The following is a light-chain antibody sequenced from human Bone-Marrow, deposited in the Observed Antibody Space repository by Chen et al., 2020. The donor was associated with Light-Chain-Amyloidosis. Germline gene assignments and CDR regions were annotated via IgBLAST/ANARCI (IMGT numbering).Light chain of an antibody. CDR1: SSSIATNY. CDR2: EDD. CDR3: QSYQGSSQGV. Sequence: NFMLTQPHSVSESPGKTVIISCTRSSSSIATNYVQWYQQRPGSSPTTVIYEDDQRPSGVPVRFSGSIDRSSNSASLTISGLKTEDEADYYCQSYQGSSQGVFGGGTKLTVL. J-gene: IGLJ3*02. V-gene: IGLV6-57*01.